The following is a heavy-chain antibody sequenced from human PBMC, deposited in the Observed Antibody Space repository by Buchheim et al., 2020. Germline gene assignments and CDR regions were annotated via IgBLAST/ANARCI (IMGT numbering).Heavy chain of an antibody. Sequence: EVQLVESGGGLVQPGGSLRLSCAASGFTFSSYSMNWVRQAPGKGLEWVSYISSSSSTIYYADSVKGRFTISRDNAKNSLYLQMNSLRAEDTAVYYCAGWNDILTGYPMYNWFDPWGQGTL. CDR3: AGWNDILTGYPMYNWFDP. J-gene: IGHJ5*02. D-gene: IGHD3-9*01. CDR1: GFTFSSYS. V-gene: IGHV3-48*01. CDR2: ISSSSSTI.